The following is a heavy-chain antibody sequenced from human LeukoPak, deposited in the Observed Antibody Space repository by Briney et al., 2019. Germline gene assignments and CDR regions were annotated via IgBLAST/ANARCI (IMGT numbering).Heavy chain of an antibody. D-gene: IGHD2-2*01. CDR3: ARDLGKYCSSTSCYALDY. Sequence: ASVKVSCKASGGTFSSYAISWVRQAPGQGLEWMGGIIPIFGTANYAQKFQGRVTITTDESTSTAYMELSSLRSEDTAVYYCARDLGKYCSSTSCYALDYWGQGTLVTVSS. J-gene: IGHJ4*02. V-gene: IGHV1-69*05. CDR1: GGTFSSYA. CDR2: IIPIFGTA.